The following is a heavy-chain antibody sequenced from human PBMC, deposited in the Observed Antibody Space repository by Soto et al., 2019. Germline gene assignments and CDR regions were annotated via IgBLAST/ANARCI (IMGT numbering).Heavy chain of an antibody. CDR2: INHSGST. V-gene: IGHV4-34*01. CDR3: ARDACSGGSCYSSPTDYYYYYGMDV. D-gene: IGHD2-15*01. J-gene: IGHJ6*02. CDR1: GGSFSGYY. Sequence: ETLSLTCAVYGGSFSGYYWSWIRQPPGKGLEWIGEINHSGSTNYNPSLKSRVTISVDTSKNQFSLKLSSVTAADTAVYYCARDACSGGSCYSSPTDYYYYYGMDVWGQGTTVTVSS.